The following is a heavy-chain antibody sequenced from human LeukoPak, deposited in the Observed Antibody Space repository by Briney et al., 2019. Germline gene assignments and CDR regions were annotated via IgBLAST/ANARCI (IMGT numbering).Heavy chain of an antibody. CDR3: ARAPSPLAVAGTDY. J-gene: IGHJ4*02. CDR2: ISSSSSYI. V-gene: IGHV3-21*01. D-gene: IGHD6-19*01. Sequence: GGSLRLSCAASGFTFSTYSMNWVRPAPGKGLEWVSSISSSSSYIYYADSVKGRFTISRDNAKNSLYLQMNSLRAEDTAVYYCARAPSPLAVAGTDYWGQGTLVTVSS. CDR1: GFTFSTYS.